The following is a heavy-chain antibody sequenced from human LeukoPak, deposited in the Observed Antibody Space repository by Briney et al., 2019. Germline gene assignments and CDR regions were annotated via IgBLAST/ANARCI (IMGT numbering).Heavy chain of an antibody. CDR3: ARLRPEYSNFFDH. D-gene: IGHD4-11*01. J-gene: IGHJ4*02. CDR1: GGSISSDSYY. Sequence: PSGTLSLTCTVSGGSISSDSYYWAWIRQPPGRGLEWIGNIYHSGGPYYNPSLKSRVVMSVDTSNNQFSLRMNSVTAADTAVYYCARLRPEYSNFFDHWGQGALVTVSS. CDR2: IYHSGGP. V-gene: IGHV4-30-4*08.